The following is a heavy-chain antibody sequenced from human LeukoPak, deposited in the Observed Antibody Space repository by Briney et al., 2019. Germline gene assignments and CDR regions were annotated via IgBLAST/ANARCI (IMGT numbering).Heavy chain of an antibody. D-gene: IGHD1-26*01. Sequence: PSETLSLTCSVSGGSISSLYWSWIRQPPGKGLEWIGYIYYTGSTNYNPSLKSRVTMFVDMSKNQFSLRLSSVTAADTAVFYCARHGRTEVGSFDYWGQGTLVTVSS. V-gene: IGHV4-59*08. J-gene: IGHJ4*02. CDR3: ARHGRTEVGSFDY. CDR1: GGSISSLY. CDR2: IYYTGST.